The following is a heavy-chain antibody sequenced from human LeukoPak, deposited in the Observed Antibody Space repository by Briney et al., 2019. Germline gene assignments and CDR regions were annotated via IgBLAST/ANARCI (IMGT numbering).Heavy chain of an antibody. CDR3: AKDYGDYWDSPPFFDP. Sequence: GGSLRLSCAASGFTFSSYGMHWVRQAPGKGLEWVAFIRYDGSNKYYADSVKGRFTISRDNSKNTLYLQMNSLRAEDTAVYYCAKDYGDYWDSPPFFDPWGQGTLVTVSS. J-gene: IGHJ5*02. CDR1: GFTFSSYG. D-gene: IGHD4-17*01. CDR2: IRYDGSNK. V-gene: IGHV3-30*02.